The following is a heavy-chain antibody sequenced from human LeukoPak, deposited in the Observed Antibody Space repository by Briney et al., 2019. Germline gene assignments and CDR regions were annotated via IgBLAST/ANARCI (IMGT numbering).Heavy chain of an antibody. V-gene: IGHV4-39*01. J-gene: IGHJ4*02. CDR1: GGSISSTGYY. D-gene: IGHD5-18*01. CDR2: IYRSGSA. CDR3: ARHRGYSYGYQDY. Sequence: SETLSLTCTVSGGSISSTGYYWGWIRQPPGKGLEWIGSIYRSGSAYYKPSLTSRVTLSVDTSKNQFSLKLSSVTASDTAVYYCARHRGYSYGYQDYWGQGTLVTISS.